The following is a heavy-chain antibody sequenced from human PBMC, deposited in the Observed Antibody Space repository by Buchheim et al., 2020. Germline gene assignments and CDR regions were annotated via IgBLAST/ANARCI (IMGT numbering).Heavy chain of an antibody. D-gene: IGHD3-10*01. V-gene: IGHV3-30*04. CDR3: AREVGFKGSLDY. CDR2: ISGNANTI. J-gene: IGHJ4*02. CDR1: GFTFSTYS. Sequence: QVQLVESGGGVVQPGRSLRLSCTASGFTFSTYSIHWVRQAPSKGLEWVAVISGNANTIFYLDSVKGRFTISRDNSKNTLSLQMNGLTTDDAAVYFCAREVGFKGSLDYWGQGT.